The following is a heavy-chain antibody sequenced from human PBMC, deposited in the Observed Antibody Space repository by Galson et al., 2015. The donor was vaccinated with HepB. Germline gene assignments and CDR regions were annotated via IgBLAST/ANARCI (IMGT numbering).Heavy chain of an antibody. D-gene: IGHD6-13*01. V-gene: IGHV1-69*04. CDR2: IIPTLGIA. Sequence: SVKVSCKASGDTFTGYFMDWVRQAPGQGLEWMGRIIPTLGIANYAQRFQGRLAISADRSTSTAYMDLSSLRSEDTAVYYCARGRAYRSSSSWYQPQYFDYWGQGTLVTVSS. CDR3: ARGRAYRSSSSWYQPQYFDY. CDR1: GDTFTGYF. J-gene: IGHJ4*02.